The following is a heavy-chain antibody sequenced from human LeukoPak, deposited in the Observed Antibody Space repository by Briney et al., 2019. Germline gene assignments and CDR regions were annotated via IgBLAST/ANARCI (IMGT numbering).Heavy chain of an antibody. CDR1: GFTLSSYW. Sequence: GGSLRLSCAASGFTLSSYWMTWVRQAPGKGLEWVAYIKQDGSEKYYMDSVKGRFTISRDNAKNSLYLQMNSLRAEDTAVYSCARGADGVSSNSRGWFDPWGQGTLVTVSS. J-gene: IGHJ5*02. V-gene: IGHV3-7*01. D-gene: IGHD2-15*01. CDR3: ARGADGVSSNSRGWFDP. CDR2: IKQDGSEK.